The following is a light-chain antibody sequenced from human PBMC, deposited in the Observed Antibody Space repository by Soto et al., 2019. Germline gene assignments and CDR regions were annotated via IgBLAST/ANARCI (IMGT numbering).Light chain of an antibody. CDR2: GAS. CDR1: QSVSSN. J-gene: IGKJ5*01. CDR3: QQRSNWPPGIT. V-gene: IGKV3-15*01. Sequence: EIVMTHSQATLSVSPGERAALSGSAGQSVSSNIAWYQQKPGQAPRLLIYGASTRATGLPARFSGSGSGTDFTLTISTLEPEDFAVYYCQQRSNWPPGITFGQGTRLEIK.